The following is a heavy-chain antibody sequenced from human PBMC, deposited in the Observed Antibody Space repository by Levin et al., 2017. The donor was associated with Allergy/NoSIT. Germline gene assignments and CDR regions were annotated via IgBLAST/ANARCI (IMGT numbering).Heavy chain of an antibody. J-gene: IGHJ5*02. V-gene: IGHV4-61*01. D-gene: IGHD2-15*01. Sequence: ESLKISCTVSGGSVSSGSYYWSWIRQPPGKGLEWIGYIYYSGSTNYNPSLKSRVTISVDTSKNQFSLKLSSVTAADTAVYYCARDGGSTYGFDPWGQGTLVTVSS. CDR3: ARDGGSTYGFDP. CDR1: GGSVSSGSYY. CDR2: IYYSGST.